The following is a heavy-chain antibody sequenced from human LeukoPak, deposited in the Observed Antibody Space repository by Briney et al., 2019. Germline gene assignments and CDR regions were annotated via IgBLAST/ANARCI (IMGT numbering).Heavy chain of an antibody. CDR3: ARGAPYYYDSSGYYSDY. V-gene: IGHV1-2*06. D-gene: IGHD3-22*01. Sequence: ASVKVSCKASGYTFTGYYMHWVRQAPGQGLEWMGRINPNSGGTNYAQKFQGRVTMTRDTSISTAYMELSRLRSDDTAVYYCARGAPYYYDSSGYYSDYWGQGTLVTVSS. CDR1: GYTFTGYY. J-gene: IGHJ4*02. CDR2: INPNSGGT.